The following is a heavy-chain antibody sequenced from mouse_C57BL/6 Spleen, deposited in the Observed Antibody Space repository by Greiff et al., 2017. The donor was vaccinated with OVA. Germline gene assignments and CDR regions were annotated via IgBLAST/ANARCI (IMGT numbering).Heavy chain of an antibody. CDR1: GYSITSGYY. D-gene: IGHD1-1*01. V-gene: IGHV3-6*01. J-gene: IGHJ1*03. Sequence: EVQLVESGPGLVKPSQSLSLTCSVTGYSITSGYYWNWLRQFPGNKLEWMGYISYDGSNNYNPSLKNRISITRDTSKNQFFLKLNSVTTEDTATYYCARDYYGSSWYFDVWGTGTTVTVSS. CDR3: ARDYYGSSWYFDV. CDR2: ISYDGSN.